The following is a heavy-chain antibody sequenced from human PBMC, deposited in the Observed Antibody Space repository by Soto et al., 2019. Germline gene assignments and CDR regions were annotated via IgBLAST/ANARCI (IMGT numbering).Heavy chain of an antibody. D-gene: IGHD5-12*01. Sequence: QVQLVESGGGVVQPGRSLRLSCAASGFTFSSYGMHWVRQAPGKGLEWVAVIWYDGSNKYYADSVKGRFTISRDDSKNTVFLQMNSLRAEDTAVYFCVRDRGWLFDSWGQGTLVTVSS. V-gene: IGHV3-33*01. CDR2: IWYDGSNK. CDR3: VRDRGWLFDS. J-gene: IGHJ4*02. CDR1: GFTFSSYG.